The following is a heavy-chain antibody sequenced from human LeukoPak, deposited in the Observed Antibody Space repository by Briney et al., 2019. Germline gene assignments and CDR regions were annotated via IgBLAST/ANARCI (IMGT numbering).Heavy chain of an antibody. J-gene: IGHJ5*02. Sequence: SETLSLTCTVSGGSVSSGSYYWSWIRQPPGKGLEWIGYIYYSGGTNYNPSLKSRVTISVDTSKNQFSLKLSSVTAADTAVYYCARDRAFYGSGSYHWFDPWGQGTLVTVSS. CDR2: IYYSGGT. CDR1: GGSVSSGSYY. CDR3: ARDRAFYGSGSYHWFDP. D-gene: IGHD3-10*01. V-gene: IGHV4-61*01.